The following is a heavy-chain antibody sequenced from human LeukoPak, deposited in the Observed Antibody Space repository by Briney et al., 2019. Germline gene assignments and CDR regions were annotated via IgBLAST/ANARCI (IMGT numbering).Heavy chain of an antibody. D-gene: IGHD6-6*01. Sequence: KRGESLKISCKGSGYSFTSYWISWVRQMPGKGLEWMGRIDPSDSYTNYSPSFQGHVTISADKSISTAYLQWSSLKASGTAMYYCARPQPHGRRISSHGMDVWGQGTTVTVSS. CDR1: GYSFTSYW. J-gene: IGHJ6*02. V-gene: IGHV5-10-1*01. CDR3: ARPQPHGRRISSHGMDV. CDR2: IDPSDSYT.